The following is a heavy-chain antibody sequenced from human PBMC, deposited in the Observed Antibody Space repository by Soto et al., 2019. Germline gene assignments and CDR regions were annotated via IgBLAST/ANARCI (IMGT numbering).Heavy chain of an antibody. V-gene: IGHV4-31*03. CDR3: ARGTTVTILDY. CDR2: IYYSGST. CDR1: GGSIISGGYY. Sequence: QVQLQESGPGLVKPSQTLSLTCTVSGGSIISGGYYWSWIRQHPGKGLEWIGYIYYSGSTYYNPSLKSRVTISVDTSKTQFALKLRSVTAADTAVYYCARGTTVTILDYWGQVTLVTVSS. J-gene: IGHJ4*02. D-gene: IGHD4-17*01.